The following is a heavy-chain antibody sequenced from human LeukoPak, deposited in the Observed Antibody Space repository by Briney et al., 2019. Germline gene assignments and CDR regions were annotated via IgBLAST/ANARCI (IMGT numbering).Heavy chain of an antibody. Sequence: GGSLRLSCAASGFTFSDYCMSWIRQAPGKGLEWVSYISSSGSTIYYADSVKGRFTISRDNAKNSLYLRMNSLRAEDTAVYYCARDPRRIVVVPAATGFDPWGQGTLVTVSS. CDR3: ARDPRRIVVVPAATGFDP. CDR1: GFTFSDYC. V-gene: IGHV3-11*01. J-gene: IGHJ5*02. D-gene: IGHD2-2*01. CDR2: ISSSGSTI.